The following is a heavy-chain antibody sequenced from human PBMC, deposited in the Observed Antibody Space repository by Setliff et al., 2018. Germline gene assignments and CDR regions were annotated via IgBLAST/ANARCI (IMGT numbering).Heavy chain of an antibody. V-gene: IGHV4-61*08. CDR1: GGSISSGGYY. CDR3: ARMTGFAYMDV. CDR2: IYYSGST. J-gene: IGHJ6*03. Sequence: SETLSLTCTVSGGSISSGGYYWSWIRQHPGKGLEWIGYIYYSGSTNYNPSLKSRVTISLDTSKSQFFLKLNSVTAADTGVYYCARMTGFAYMDVWGKGTPVTVSS.